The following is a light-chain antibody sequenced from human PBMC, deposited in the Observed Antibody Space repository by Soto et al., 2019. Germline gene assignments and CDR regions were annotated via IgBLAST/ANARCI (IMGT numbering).Light chain of an antibody. CDR2: DAS. CDR3: QQYDNLFPA. V-gene: IGKV1-33*01. Sequence: DIQMTQSPSSLSASVGDRVTITCQASQDISNYLNWYQQKPGKAPKLLIYDASNLETGVPSRFSGSGSGTDFTFTISSLQPEDIATYYCQQYDNLFPAFGQGTKVEIK. J-gene: IGKJ1*01. CDR1: QDISNY.